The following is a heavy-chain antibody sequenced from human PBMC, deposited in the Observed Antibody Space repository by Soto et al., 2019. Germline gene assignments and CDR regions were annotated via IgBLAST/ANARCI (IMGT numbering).Heavy chain of an antibody. V-gene: IGHV1-69*01. Sequence: QVQVVQSGVEVRRPGSSVKVSCKASGDTFKNCVISWVRQAPGQGLEWMGGIIPLFGTTDFAQRFQGRLTITPDESKTTAYMQLSRLRYEDTATYYCAAELGFGKLSVVWGQGTTVIVSS. J-gene: IGHJ6*02. CDR2: IIPLFGTT. D-gene: IGHD3-10*01. CDR3: AAELGFGKLSVV. CDR1: GDTFKNCV.